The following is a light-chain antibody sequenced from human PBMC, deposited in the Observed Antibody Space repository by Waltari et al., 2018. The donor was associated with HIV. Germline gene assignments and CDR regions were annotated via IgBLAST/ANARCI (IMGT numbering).Light chain of an antibody. CDR2: EVT. J-gene: IGLJ3*02. V-gene: IGLV2-14*01. CDR1: DLTGYDY. Sequence: QSALTQPASVSGSPGQSISISCDLTGYDYVSWNQRHPGKAPKVIIYEVTNRPSGLSNRFSGSKSGNTATLTISGLQPEDEADYFCTSYISGTTPVFGRGTRVTVL. CDR3: TSYISGTTPV.